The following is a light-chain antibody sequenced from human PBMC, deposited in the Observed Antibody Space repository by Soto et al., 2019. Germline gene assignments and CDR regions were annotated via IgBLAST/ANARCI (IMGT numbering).Light chain of an antibody. Sequence: ETVLTPSPATLFLSPGEWVALFCGASQSVSSYLAWYQQTPGQAPRLLIYDASNRATGIPARFSGSGSGTDFALTISRLEPEDFAVYYCQQYGSSPCTFGPGTKVDIK. J-gene: IGKJ3*01. CDR3: QQYGSSPCT. CDR1: QSVSSY. CDR2: DAS. V-gene: IGKV3D-20*01.